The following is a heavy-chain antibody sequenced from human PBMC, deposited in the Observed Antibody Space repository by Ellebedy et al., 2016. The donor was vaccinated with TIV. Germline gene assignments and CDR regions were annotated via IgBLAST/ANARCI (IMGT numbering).Heavy chain of an antibody. CDR3: ARRGSYGDYAVQINSWLDT. CDR1: GFSFRNYW. CDR2: IYQDGSEK. J-gene: IGHJ5*02. V-gene: IGHV3-7*01. D-gene: IGHD4-17*01. Sequence: GGSLRLSCAASGFSFRNYWMGWVRQAPGKGLEWVANIYQDGSEKYYVDSVKGRFTISRDNAKNSLYLQLNSLRVEDTAVYYCARRGSYGDYAVQINSWLDTWGQGTLVTVSS.